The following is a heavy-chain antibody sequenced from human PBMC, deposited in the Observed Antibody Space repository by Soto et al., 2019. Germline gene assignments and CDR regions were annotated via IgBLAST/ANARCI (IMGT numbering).Heavy chain of an antibody. CDR3: ARGTLYVAIDH. CDR2: IHDSGTV. V-gene: IGHV4-59*01. CDR1: GDSISDSY. Sequence: SETLSLTCTVSGDSISDSYWSWIRQTPGKRLEWIGYIHDSGTVNYNPSLKSRVSMSMDTSKSQFSLRLSSVTAADTAVYYCARGTLYVAIDHWGRGTLVTVSS. J-gene: IGHJ5*02. D-gene: IGHD3-16*02.